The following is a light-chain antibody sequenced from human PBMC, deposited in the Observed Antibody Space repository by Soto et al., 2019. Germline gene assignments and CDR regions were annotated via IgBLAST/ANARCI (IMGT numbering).Light chain of an antibody. V-gene: IGKV3-20*01. CDR3: QQYNNWPRT. CDR2: VAS. CDR1: QSINSNS. J-gene: IGKJ5*01. Sequence: EIVLTQSPGTLSLSPGERATLSCRASQSINSNSLAWYQQRPGQPPRLLIYVASSRAPGIPVRFSGSGSGTDFTLTISRLEPEDFAVYYCQQYNNWPRTFGQGTRLEIK.